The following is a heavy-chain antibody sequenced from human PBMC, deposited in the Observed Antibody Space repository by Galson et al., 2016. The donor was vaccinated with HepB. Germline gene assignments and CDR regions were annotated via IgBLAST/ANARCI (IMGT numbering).Heavy chain of an antibody. D-gene: IGHD6-19*01. Sequence: SLRLSCAGSGLTFSRKGMGWVRQAPGKGLEWIGNVYYSGSTYYNPSLKSRVTISVDTSKDQFSLKLSSVTAADTAVYYCARASPRDSSGWYPDAFDIWGQGTMVTVSS. CDR2: VYYSGST. J-gene: IGHJ3*02. V-gene: IGHV4-4*02. CDR1: GLTFSRKG. CDR3: ARASPRDSSGWYPDAFDI.